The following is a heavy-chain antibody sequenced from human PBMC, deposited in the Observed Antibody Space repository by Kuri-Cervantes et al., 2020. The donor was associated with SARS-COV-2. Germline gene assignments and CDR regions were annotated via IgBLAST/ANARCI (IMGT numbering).Heavy chain of an antibody. D-gene: IGHD3-10*01. V-gene: IGHV3-30*04. Sequence: GGSLRLSCTVSGFTFNSYPMHWVRQAPGKGLEWVALISPDGTNQHYADSVRGRFTVSRDNSRNTLFLQMTSLKTEDSATYHCASIPAYGPGTYNYYYYVDVWGTGTTVTVSS. CDR3: ASIPAYGPGTYNYYYYVDV. CDR2: ISPDGTNQ. J-gene: IGHJ6*03. CDR1: GFTFNSYP.